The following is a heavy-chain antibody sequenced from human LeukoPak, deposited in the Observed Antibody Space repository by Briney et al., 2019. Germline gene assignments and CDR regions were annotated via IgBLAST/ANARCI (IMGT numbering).Heavy chain of an antibody. J-gene: IGHJ4*02. Sequence: SQTLSLTCTVSGGSISISSYYWGWIRQPPGKGLEWIGSIYYSGSTYYNPSLKSRVTISVDTSKNQFSLKLSSVTAADTAVYYCARQDGIFGDEEGGDYWGQGTMVTVSS. CDR3: ARQDGIFGDEEGGDY. CDR2: IYYSGST. CDR1: GGSISISSYY. D-gene: IGHD4-17*01. V-gene: IGHV4-39*01.